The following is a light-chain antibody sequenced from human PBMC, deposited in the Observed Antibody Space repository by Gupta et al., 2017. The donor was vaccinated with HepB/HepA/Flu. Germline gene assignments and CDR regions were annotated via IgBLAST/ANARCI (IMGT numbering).Light chain of an antibody. CDR1: QSISSY. J-gene: IGKJ2*01. Sequence: DIQMTQSPSSLSASVGDRVTITCRASQSISSYLNWYQQKPGKAPKLLIYAASSVQSGVPSRFTGSGSGTDFTLTISSRQPEDFATYYCQQRYSAPYTFGQGTXLEIK. V-gene: IGKV1-39*01. CDR3: QQRYSAPYT. CDR2: AAS.